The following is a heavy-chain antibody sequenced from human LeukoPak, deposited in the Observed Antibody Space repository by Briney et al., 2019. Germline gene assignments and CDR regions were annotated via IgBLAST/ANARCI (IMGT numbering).Heavy chain of an antibody. V-gene: IGHV4-31*03. CDR2: IYYSGST. J-gene: IGHJ5*02. Sequence: PSQTLSLTCTVSGGSISSGGYYWSWIRQHPGKGLEWIGYIYYSGSTYYNPSLKSRVTISVDTSKNQFSLKLSSVTAADTAVYYCARLKAGIDYGDYSNWFDPWGQGTLVTVSS. CDR3: ARLKAGIDYGDYSNWFDP. CDR1: GGSISSGGYY. D-gene: IGHD4-17*01.